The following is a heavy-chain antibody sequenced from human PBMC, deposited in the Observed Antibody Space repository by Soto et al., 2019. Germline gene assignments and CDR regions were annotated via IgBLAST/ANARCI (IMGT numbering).Heavy chain of an antibody. J-gene: IGHJ4*02. CDR2: IYYSGTT. CDR1: GGSIRSYY. V-gene: IGHV4-59*08. D-gene: IGHD4-17*01. CDR3: ARHPTVTEYYFDY. Sequence: SVTLSLTCTVSGGSIRSYYWSWIRQPPGKGLEWIGYIYYSGTTNYNPPLKSRVTISVDTSKNQFSLKLSSVTAADTAVYYCARHPTVTEYYFDYWGQGTLVTVSS.